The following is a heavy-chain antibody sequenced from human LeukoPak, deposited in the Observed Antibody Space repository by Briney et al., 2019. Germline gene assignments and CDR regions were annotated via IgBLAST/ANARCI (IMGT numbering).Heavy chain of an antibody. CDR3: ATTTVVTRDFDY. Sequence: SETLSLTCAVSGYSIRSAYYWGWIRQPPGQGLEWLGSIYHIGTTYYNPSLKSRVTISLNTSKSQFSLKLTSVTAADTAVHYCATTTVVTRDFDYWGQGTLVTVSS. CDR2: IYHIGTT. V-gene: IGHV4-38-2*01. D-gene: IGHD4-23*01. J-gene: IGHJ4*02. CDR1: GYSIRSAYY.